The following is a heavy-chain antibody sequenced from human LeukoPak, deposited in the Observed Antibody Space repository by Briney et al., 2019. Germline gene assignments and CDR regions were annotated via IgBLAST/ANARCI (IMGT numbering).Heavy chain of an antibody. Sequence: SETLSLTCTVSGGSISSYYWSWIRQPAGKGLQWIGRIYTSGSANYNPSLKSRVTMSVDTSKNQFSLKLTSVTAADTAVYYCARAYYDTSGYPGWYFDLWGRGTLVTVSS. CDR1: GGSISSYY. D-gene: IGHD3-22*01. CDR3: ARAYYDTSGYPGWYFDL. V-gene: IGHV4-4*07. CDR2: IYTSGSA. J-gene: IGHJ2*01.